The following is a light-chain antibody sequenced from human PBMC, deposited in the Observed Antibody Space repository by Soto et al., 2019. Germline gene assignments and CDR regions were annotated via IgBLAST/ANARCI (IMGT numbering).Light chain of an antibody. V-gene: IGKV1-5*03. CDR3: QQYNSYSRT. Sequence: DIQMTQSPSTLSASIGDRVTITCRASQSISIWLAWYQQKPGKAPKLLIYKASDLESGVPSRFSGSGSGTEFTLTISSLQPDDFATYYCQQYNSYSRTFGQGTKVDIK. CDR2: KAS. CDR1: QSISIW. J-gene: IGKJ1*01.